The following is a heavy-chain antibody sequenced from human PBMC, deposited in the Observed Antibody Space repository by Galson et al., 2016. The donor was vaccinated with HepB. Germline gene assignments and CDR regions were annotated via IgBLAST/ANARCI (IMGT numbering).Heavy chain of an antibody. CDR1: GGSVSSGRFH. Sequence: SETLSLTCTVSGGSVSSGRFHWSWIRQPPGKGLEYLGYLYNSGSTNYNPSLKSRVTISVDTSKNQFSLSLDSVTAADTAVYYCARRWHTNYFDYWGQGILVTVSS. J-gene: IGHJ4*02. CDR2: LYNSGST. V-gene: IGHV4-61*01. CDR3: ARRWHTNYFDY. D-gene: IGHD4-23*01.